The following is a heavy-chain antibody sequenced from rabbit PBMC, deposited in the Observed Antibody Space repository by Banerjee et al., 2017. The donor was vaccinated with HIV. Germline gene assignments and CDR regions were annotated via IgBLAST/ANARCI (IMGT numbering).Heavy chain of an antibody. Sequence: QSLEESGGDLVKPGASLTLTCTASGFDLSSYYYMCWVRQAPGKGLEWIGCISSGSGTTWYASWAKGQFTISKTSSTTLTLQMTSLTVADTATYFCTRGARSGVGDGGNGLDSWGPGTLVTVS. D-gene: IGHD1-1*01. V-gene: IGHV1S40*01. CDR3: TRGARSGVGDGGNGLDS. CDR1: GFDLSSYYY. J-gene: IGHJ2*01. CDR2: ISSGSGTT.